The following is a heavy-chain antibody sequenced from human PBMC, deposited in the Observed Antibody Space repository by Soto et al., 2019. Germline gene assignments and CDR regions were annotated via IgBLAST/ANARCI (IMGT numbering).Heavy chain of an antibody. CDR1: GFTFSIYS. Sequence: GGSLRLSCAASGFTFSIYSMNWVRQAPGKGLEWVSYISSSSSTIYYADSVKGRFTISRDNAKNSLYLQMNSPRAEDTAVYYCARVPFNTMYDFWSGYDYWGQGTLVTVSS. CDR3: ARVPFNTMYDFWSGYDY. D-gene: IGHD3-3*01. J-gene: IGHJ4*02. V-gene: IGHV3-48*01. CDR2: ISSSSSTI.